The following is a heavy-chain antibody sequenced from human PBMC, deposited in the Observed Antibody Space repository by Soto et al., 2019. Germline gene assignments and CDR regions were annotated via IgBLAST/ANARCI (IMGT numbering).Heavy chain of an antibody. CDR3: ARFADGLLWFGESQIGYYFDY. V-gene: IGHV4-30-4*01. CDR1: GGSISSGDYY. CDR2: IYYSGST. J-gene: IGHJ4*02. Sequence: KTSETLSLTCTVSGGSISSGDYYWSWIRQPPGKGLEWIGYIYYSGSTYYNPSLKSRVTISVDTSKNQFSLKLSSVTAADTAVYYCARFADGLLWFGESQIGYYFDYWGQGTLVTVSS. D-gene: IGHD3-10*01.